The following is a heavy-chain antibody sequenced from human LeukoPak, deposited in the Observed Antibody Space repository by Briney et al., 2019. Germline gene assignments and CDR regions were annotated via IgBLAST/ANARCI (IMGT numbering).Heavy chain of an antibody. CDR2: ISFDGSNK. J-gene: IGHJ4*02. CDR3: ARDLYLDTAMVDVFDY. V-gene: IGHV3-30*03. D-gene: IGHD5-18*01. CDR1: GITFSSYW. Sequence: GGSLRLSCAASGITFSSYWMSWVRQAPGKGLEWVAVISFDGSNKYYADSVKGRFTIPRDNSKNTLYLQMNSLRAEDTAIYYCARDLYLDTAMVDVFDYWGQGTLVTVSS.